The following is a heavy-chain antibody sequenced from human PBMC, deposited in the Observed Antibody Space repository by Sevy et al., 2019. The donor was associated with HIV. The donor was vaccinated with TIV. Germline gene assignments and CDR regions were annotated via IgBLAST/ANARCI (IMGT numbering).Heavy chain of an antibody. Sequence: GGSLRLSCAASGFPFSSYAMYWVRQAPGKGLEWVAVISYDGTSKYYADTVKGRFTISRDNPKNTLYLQMNSLRAEDTAVYYCARGVIVDTALVTHFDHWGQGTLVTVSS. CDR3: ARGVIVDTALVTHFDH. V-gene: IGHV3-30-3*01. CDR1: GFPFSSYA. D-gene: IGHD5-18*01. J-gene: IGHJ4*02. CDR2: ISYDGTSK.